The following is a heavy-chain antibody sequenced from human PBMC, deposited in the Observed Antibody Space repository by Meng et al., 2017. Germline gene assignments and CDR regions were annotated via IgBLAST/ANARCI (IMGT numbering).Heavy chain of an antibody. V-gene: IGHV1-2*06. CDR2: INPKSGDT. CDR1: GYTFPDYW. Sequence: VSRVRSGAGVQKPEAAVKVPCNASGYTFPDYWLHWVRRAPGQGLEWMGRINPKSGDTHYAQRFQGRVTMTGDTSISTAYMELSGLRSDDTAMYYCARDEDISAAGKLFGDYWGQGTLVTVSS. J-gene: IGHJ4*02. CDR3: ARDEDISAAGKLFGDY. D-gene: IGHD6-13*01.